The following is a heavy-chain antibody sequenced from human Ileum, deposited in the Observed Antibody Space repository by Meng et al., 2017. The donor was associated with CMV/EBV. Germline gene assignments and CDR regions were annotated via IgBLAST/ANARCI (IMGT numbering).Heavy chain of an antibody. CDR2: IYQNDDK. CDR1: GFSLGTSGLG. D-gene: IGHD5-12*01. V-gene: IGHV2-5*01. Sequence: FSGFSLGTSGLGVGWIRQTPGKALEWLAVIYQNDDKRDSRSLKSRLTITEDTSKNQVVLTMTNMDPVDTATYYCAHKVSDYSGSFFDPWGQGTLVTVSS. CDR3: AHKVSDYSGSFFDP. J-gene: IGHJ5*02.